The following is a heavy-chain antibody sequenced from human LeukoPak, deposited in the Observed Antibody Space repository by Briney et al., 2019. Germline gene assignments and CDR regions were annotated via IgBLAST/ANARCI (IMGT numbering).Heavy chain of an antibody. D-gene: IGHD3-10*01. J-gene: IGHJ4*02. CDR3: AREPNYYGSGSYFRY. CDR2: INPNSGGT. CDR1: GYTFTGYY. Sequence: ASVKVSCKASGYTFTGYYMHWVRQAPGQGLEWMGWINPNSGGTNYAQKFQGRVTMTRDTSISTAYMELSRLRSDDTAVYYCAREPNYYGSGSYFRYWGQGTLVTVSS. V-gene: IGHV1-2*02.